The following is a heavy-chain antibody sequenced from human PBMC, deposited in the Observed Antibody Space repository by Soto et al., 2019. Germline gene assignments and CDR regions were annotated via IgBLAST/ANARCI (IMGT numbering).Heavy chain of an antibody. D-gene: IGHD3-9*01. CDR1: GYTFTKYW. CDR3: ARRDMLTGYVYFDY. V-gene: IGHV5-51*01. CDR2: IYPDDSDT. J-gene: IGHJ4*02. Sequence: HGETLKISCQASGYTFTKYWVGWVRQMPGKGLEWMGIIYPDDSDTRYSPSFQGHVTISADKSISTAYLQWSSLKASDSATYYCARRDMLTGYVYFDYWGQGTQVTVS.